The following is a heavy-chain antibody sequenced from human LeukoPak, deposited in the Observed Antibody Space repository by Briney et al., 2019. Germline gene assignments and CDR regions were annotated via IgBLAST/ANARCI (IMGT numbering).Heavy chain of an antibody. V-gene: IGHV1-24*01. CDR3: ATAVGSSDYYFDY. D-gene: IGHD1-26*01. CDR2: FDPEDGET. Sequence: EASVKVSCKVSGYTLTELSMHWVRQAPGKGLEWMGGFDPEDGETIYAQKFQGRVTMTEDTSTDTAYMELSSLRSEDTAVYYCATAVGSSDYYFDYWVQGTLVTVSS. CDR1: GYTLTELS. J-gene: IGHJ4*02.